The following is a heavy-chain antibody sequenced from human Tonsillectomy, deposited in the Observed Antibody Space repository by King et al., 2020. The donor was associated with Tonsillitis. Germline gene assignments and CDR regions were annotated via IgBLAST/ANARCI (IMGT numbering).Heavy chain of an antibody. CDR2: IIPIFGTA. CDR1: GGTFSSYA. Sequence: QLVQSGAEVKKPGSSVKVSCKASGGTFSSYAISWVRQAPGQGLEWMGGIIPIFGTAKYAQKFQGRVTITADESTGTAYRELSSLRSEDTAVYYCARDGWQQLAPGWFDPWGQGTLVTVSS. V-gene: IGHV1-69*01. D-gene: IGHD6-13*01. J-gene: IGHJ5*02. CDR3: ARDGWQQLAPGWFDP.